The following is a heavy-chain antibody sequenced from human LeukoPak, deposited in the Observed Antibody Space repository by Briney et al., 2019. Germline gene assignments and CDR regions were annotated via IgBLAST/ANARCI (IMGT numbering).Heavy chain of an antibody. J-gene: IGHJ4*02. CDR1: GFTFSSYA. CDR2: ISSSSSYI. D-gene: IGHD1-26*01. CDR3: ARDLSGSYQEFDY. V-gene: IGHV3-21*01. Sequence: PGGSLRLSCAASGFTFSSYAMTWVRQAPGKGLEWVSSISSSSSYIYYADSVKGRFTISRDNAKNSLYLQMNSLRAEDTAVYYCARDLSGSYQEFDYWGQGTLVTVSS.